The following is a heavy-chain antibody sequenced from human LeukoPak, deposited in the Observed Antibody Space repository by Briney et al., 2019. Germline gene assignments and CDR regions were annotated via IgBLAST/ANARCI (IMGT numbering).Heavy chain of an antibody. D-gene: IGHD3-10*01. Sequence: ASVKVSCKASGYTFTTYGISWVRQAPGQGLEGMGWISVYNGETNYAQKLQGRVTMTTDTSTSTAYMELKSLRTDDTAVYYCARGKGARDYWGQGTLVTVSS. CDR1: GYTFTTYG. CDR2: ISVYNGET. V-gene: IGHV1-18*01. CDR3: ARGKGARDY. J-gene: IGHJ4*02.